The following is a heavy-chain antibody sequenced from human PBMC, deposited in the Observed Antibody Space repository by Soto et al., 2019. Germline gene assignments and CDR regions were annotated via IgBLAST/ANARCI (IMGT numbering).Heavy chain of an antibody. CDR1: GGTFSSYT. V-gene: IGHV1-69*02. CDR3: ARGGDWKNFLYYYYSMDV. CDR2: IIPILGIA. D-gene: IGHD1-1*01. J-gene: IGHJ6*03. Sequence: QVQLVQSGAEVKKPGSSVKVSCKASGGTFSSYTSSWVRQAPGQGLEWMGRIIPILGIANYAQKFQGRVTITADKSPSTAYIEVSRLRYEDTAVDYCARGGDWKNFLYYYYSMDVLGKGTPVTVS.